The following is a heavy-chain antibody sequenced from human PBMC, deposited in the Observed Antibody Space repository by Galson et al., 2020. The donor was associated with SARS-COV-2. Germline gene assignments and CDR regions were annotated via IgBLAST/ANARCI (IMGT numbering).Heavy chain of an antibody. J-gene: IGHJ3*02. CDR3: AAPYCSSTSCRDAFDI. CDR1: GFTFTSSA. CDR2: LVVGSGNT. D-gene: IGHD2-2*01. Sequence: SVTVSCKASGFTFTSSAVQWVRQARGQRLEWIGWLVVGSGNTNYAQKFQERVTITRDMSTSTAYMELSSLRSEDTAVYYCAAPYCSSTSCRDAFDIWGQGTMVTVSS. V-gene: IGHV1-58*01.